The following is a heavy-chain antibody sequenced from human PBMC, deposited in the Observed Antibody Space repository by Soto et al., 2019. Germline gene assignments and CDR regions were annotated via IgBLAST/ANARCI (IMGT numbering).Heavy chain of an antibody. V-gene: IGHV3-23*01. Sequence: GGSLRLSCAASGFPFSSYAMSWVRQAPGKGLEWVSTISDSGSSTYYADSVKGRFTISRDNSKNTLYLQMNSLRAEDTAVYYCAKVVSSGFSSSWYLTYFDYWGQGTLLTVSS. D-gene: IGHD6-13*01. CDR1: GFPFSSYA. J-gene: IGHJ4*02. CDR2: ISDSGSST. CDR3: AKVVSSGFSSSWYLTYFDY.